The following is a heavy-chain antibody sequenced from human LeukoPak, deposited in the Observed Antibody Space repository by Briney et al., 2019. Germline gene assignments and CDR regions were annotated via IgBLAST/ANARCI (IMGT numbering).Heavy chain of an antibody. CDR3: AKSFAMIVVVITTLDY. V-gene: IGHV3-9*01. Sequence: GGSLRLSCAASGFTFDDYAMHWVRQAPGKGLEWVSGISWNSGSIGYADSVKGRFTISRDNAKNSLYLQMNSLRAEDTAVYYCAKSFAMIVVVITTLDYWGQGTLVTVSS. J-gene: IGHJ4*02. D-gene: IGHD3-22*01. CDR2: ISWNSGSI. CDR1: GFTFDDYA.